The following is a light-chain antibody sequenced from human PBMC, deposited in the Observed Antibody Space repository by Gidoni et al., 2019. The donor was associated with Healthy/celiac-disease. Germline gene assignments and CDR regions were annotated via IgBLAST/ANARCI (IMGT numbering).Light chain of an antibody. V-gene: IGKV1-9*01. Sequence: DIQLTQSPSFLSASVGARVTITCRASQGISSYLAWYQQKPGKAPKLLIYAASTLQIGVPSRFSGSGSGTKFTLTISSLQPEDFATYYCQQLNSYPLTFGPGTKVDIK. CDR3: QQLNSYPLT. CDR1: QGISSY. CDR2: AAS. J-gene: IGKJ3*01.